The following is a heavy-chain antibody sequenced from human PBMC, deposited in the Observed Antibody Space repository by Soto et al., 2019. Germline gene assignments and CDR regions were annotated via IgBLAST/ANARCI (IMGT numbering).Heavy chain of an antibody. D-gene: IGHD3-10*01. CDR1: VGSISSYY. V-gene: IGHV4-59*12. J-gene: IGHJ5*02. Sequence: SETLSLTCTVSVGSISSYYWSWLRQPPGKGLEWIGYIYYGGSTNYNPSLKSRVSISVDTSKNQFSLKLSSVTAADTAVYYCARERHLLLWFGEVSGWFDPWGQGTLVTVS. CDR2: IYYGGST. CDR3: ARERHLLLWFGEVSGWFDP.